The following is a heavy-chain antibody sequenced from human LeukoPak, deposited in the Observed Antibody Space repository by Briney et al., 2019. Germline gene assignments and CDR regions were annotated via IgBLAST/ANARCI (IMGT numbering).Heavy chain of an antibody. CDR2: ISYDGGNK. CDR3: ARVPSGSYYSFDL. D-gene: IGHD1-26*01. CDR1: GFTFSSYA. V-gene: IGHV3-30*04. Sequence: GGSLRLSCAASGFTFSSYAMHWVRQAPGKGLEWVAVISYDGGNKYYADSVKGRFTISRDNSKNTLYLQMNSLRAEDTAVYYCARVPSGSYYSFDLWGRGTLVTVSS. J-gene: IGHJ2*01.